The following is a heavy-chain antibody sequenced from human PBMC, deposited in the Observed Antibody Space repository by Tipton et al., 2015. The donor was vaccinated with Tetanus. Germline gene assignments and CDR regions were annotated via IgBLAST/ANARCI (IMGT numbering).Heavy chain of an antibody. CDR1: GGSISSYF. Sequence: LRLSCSVSGGSISSYFWSWIRQSPGQGLEWIGLIYYSGSTSYNPSLKSRVTISVDTSKNQLSLKLTSVTAAVTAVYYCASMTPVDWYFDLWGRGTLVTVSS. D-gene: IGHD4-23*01. V-gene: IGHV4-59*01. J-gene: IGHJ2*01. CDR3: ASMTPVDWYFDL. CDR2: IYYSGST.